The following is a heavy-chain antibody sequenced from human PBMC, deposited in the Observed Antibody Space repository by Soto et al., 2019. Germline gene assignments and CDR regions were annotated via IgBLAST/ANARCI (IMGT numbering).Heavy chain of an antibody. Sequence: EVQLLESGGGLVQPGGSLRLSCADAGVSFNAFAMTWFRQPPGKGLEWVSSIGVRTQYTYYAESVKGRFTISRDDSRKTLFLQMNNLRVEDTALYYCAKSYYSGYWGQGTLVTVSS. CDR2: IGVRTQYT. D-gene: IGHD2-15*01. CDR3: AKSYYSGY. V-gene: IGHV3-23*01. J-gene: IGHJ4*02. CDR1: GVSFNAFA.